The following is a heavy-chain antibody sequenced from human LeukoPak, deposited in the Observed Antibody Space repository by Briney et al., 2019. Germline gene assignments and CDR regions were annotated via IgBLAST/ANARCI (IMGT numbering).Heavy chain of an antibody. CDR1: GFTFSSYA. Sequence: GGSLRLSWAAAGFTFSSYAMHWVRQAPGKGLEWVAVISSDGSNKYYADSVKGRFTISRDNSKNTLYLQMNSLRAEDTAVYYCARDTYYYDSSGYLVWDAFDIWGQGTMVTVSS. CDR2: ISSDGSNK. D-gene: IGHD3-22*01. V-gene: IGHV3-30-3*01. CDR3: ARDTYYYDSSGYLVWDAFDI. J-gene: IGHJ3*02.